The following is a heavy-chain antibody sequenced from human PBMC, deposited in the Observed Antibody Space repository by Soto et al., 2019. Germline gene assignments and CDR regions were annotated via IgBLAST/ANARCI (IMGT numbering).Heavy chain of an antibody. CDR3: VRLIGNSWLDT. J-gene: IGHJ5*02. V-gene: IGHV4-39*01. CDR1: GGSISSSSYY. Sequence: SETLSLTCTVSGGSISSSSYYWGWIRQPPGKGLEWIGSIYYSGSTYYNPSLKSRVTISVDTSNNQVSLQLNSVTPDDTAVYYCVRLIGNSWLDTWGQGTLVTVSS. CDR2: IYYSGST.